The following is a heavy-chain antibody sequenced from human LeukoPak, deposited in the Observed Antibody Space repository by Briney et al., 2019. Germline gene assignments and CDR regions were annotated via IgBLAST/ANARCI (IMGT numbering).Heavy chain of an antibody. D-gene: IGHD3-16*01. CDR1: GYTFTSYG. Sequence: GASVKVSCKASGYTFTSYGISWVRQAPGQGLEWMGIINPSDGSANYAQKFQGRVTMTRDTSTSTVYMELSSLRSEDTAVYYCARDGGLVKRVANNWFDPWGQGTLVTVSS. CDR3: ARDGGLVKRVANNWFDP. J-gene: IGHJ5*02. CDR2: INPSDGSA. V-gene: IGHV1-46*01.